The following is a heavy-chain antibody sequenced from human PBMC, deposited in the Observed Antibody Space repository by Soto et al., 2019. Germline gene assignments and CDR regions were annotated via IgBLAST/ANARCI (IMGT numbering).Heavy chain of an antibody. D-gene: IGHD1-20*01. Sequence: LTCTVSGGSISSGDYYWSWIRQPPGKGLEWIGYIYYSGSTYYNPSLKGRVTISVDTSKNQFSLKLSSVTAADTAVYYCARASYNWNDGAFDFWGQGTLVTVSS. J-gene: IGHJ4*02. CDR2: IYYSGST. CDR1: GGSISSGDYY. CDR3: ARASYNWNDGAFDF. V-gene: IGHV4-30-4*01.